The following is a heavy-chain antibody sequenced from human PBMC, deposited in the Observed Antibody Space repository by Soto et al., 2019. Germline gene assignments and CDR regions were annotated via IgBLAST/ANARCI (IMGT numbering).Heavy chain of an antibody. CDR1: GGSISSYY. J-gene: IGHJ4*02. D-gene: IGHD3-3*01. V-gene: IGHV4-59*01. CDR2: IYYSGST. Sequence: ASETLSLTCTVSGGSISSYYWSWIRQPPGKGLEWIGYIYYSGSTNYNPSLKSRVTISVDTSKNQFSLKLSSVTAADTAVYYCARVYYDFVLFFFDYWGQGTLVTVSS. CDR3: ARVYYDFVLFFFDY.